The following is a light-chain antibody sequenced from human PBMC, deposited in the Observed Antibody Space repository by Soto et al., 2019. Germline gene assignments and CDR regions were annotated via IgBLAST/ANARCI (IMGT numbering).Light chain of an antibody. CDR1: QSVSSY. J-gene: IGKJ5*01. CDR2: DAS. CDR3: QQYVISVT. Sequence: DILLTQSPTTLTFSPGERATLSCSASQSVSSYFAWYQQTPGQPPRLLIYDASNSATGIPERFSGSASGTYFTLTSSRLEPQVSAMYYCQQYVISVTFGQGTRLEIK. V-gene: IGKV3-11*01.